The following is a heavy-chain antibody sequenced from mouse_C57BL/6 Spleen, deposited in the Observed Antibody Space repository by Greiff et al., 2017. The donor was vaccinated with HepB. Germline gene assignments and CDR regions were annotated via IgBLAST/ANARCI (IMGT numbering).Heavy chain of an antibody. J-gene: IGHJ4*01. CDR1: GYTFTGYW. CDR3: ARGPIYYDYDGPFYAMDY. V-gene: IGHV1-9*01. D-gene: IGHD2-4*01. CDR2: ILPGSGST. Sequence: VRLQQSGAELMKPGASVKLSCKATGYTFTGYWIEWVKQRPGHGLEWIGEILPGSGSTNYNEKFKGKATFTADTSSNTAYMQLSSLTTEDSAIYYCARGPIYYDYDGPFYAMDYWGQGTSVTVSS.